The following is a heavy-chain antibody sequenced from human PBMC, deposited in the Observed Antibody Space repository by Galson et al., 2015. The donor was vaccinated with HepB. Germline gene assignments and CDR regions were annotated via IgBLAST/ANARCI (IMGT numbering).Heavy chain of an antibody. CDR2: ITWHGGGT. J-gene: IGHJ4*02. D-gene: IGHD3-22*01. CDR1: GFSFDDYT. CDR3: ARGDSSALGNYFDY. V-gene: IGHV3-43*01. Sequence: SLRLSCAASGFSFDDYTMHWVRQPPGKGLEWVSLITWHGGGTNYADSVKGRFTISRDNSKNSLYLQMNSLRTEDTALYYCARGDSSALGNYFDYWGQGTLVTVSS.